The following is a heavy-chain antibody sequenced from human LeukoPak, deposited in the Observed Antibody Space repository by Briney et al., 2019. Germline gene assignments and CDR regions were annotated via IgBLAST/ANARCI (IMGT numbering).Heavy chain of an antibody. V-gene: IGHV1-8*02. D-gene: IGHD4-23*01. CDR3: ATYGGNSARGLDY. CDR2: MNPNSGNT. Sequence: ASVKVSCKASGGTFSSYAISWVRQATGQGLEWMGWMNPNSGNTGYAQKFQGRVTMTRNTSISTAYMELSSLRSEDTAVYYCATYGGNSARGLDYWGQGTLVTVSS. CDR1: GGTFSSYA. J-gene: IGHJ4*02.